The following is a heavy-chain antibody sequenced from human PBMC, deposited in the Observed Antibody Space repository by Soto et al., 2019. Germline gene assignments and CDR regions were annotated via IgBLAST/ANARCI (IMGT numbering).Heavy chain of an antibody. V-gene: IGHV4-59*01. J-gene: IGHJ4*02. D-gene: IGHD3-22*01. Sequence: QVQLQESGPGLVKPSETLSLTCAVSGDSISSYYCMWIRQPPGKGLESIGYLYYGRSANYNPSLKSRGTLSVDTSTNQCSMTLSSMTAADTSVYYCALRSMAVVPEYWGQGTLVTVSS. CDR2: LYYGRSA. CDR1: GDSISSYY. CDR3: ALRSMAVVPEY.